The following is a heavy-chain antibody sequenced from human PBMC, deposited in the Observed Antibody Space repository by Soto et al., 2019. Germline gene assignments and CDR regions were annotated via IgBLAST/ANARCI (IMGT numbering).Heavy chain of an antibody. Sequence: GGSLRLSCTASGLTFNTHWMHWVRQAPGKGLVWVSRIYFDGITTNYADSVKGRLTVSRDNARNTVYLHVNTLRDEDTAVYYCARGGAMGVDYWGQGTLVTVSS. V-gene: IGHV3-74*01. CDR1: GLTFNTHW. CDR3: ARGGAMGVDY. CDR2: IYFDGITT. D-gene: IGHD1-26*01. J-gene: IGHJ4*02.